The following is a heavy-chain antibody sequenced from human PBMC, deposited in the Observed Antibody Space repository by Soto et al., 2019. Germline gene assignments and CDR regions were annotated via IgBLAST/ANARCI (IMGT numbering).Heavy chain of an antibody. Sequence: PSETLSLTCTVSGGSISSYYWSWIRQPPGKGLEWIGNSYYSGSTNYNPSLKSRVTISLDTSKNQFSLKLSFVTAADTALYYGARHVTHPTFEYWGQGAPVTVSS. J-gene: IGHJ4*02. CDR2: SYYSGST. CDR3: ARHVTHPTFEY. V-gene: IGHV4-59*08. CDR1: GGSISSYY.